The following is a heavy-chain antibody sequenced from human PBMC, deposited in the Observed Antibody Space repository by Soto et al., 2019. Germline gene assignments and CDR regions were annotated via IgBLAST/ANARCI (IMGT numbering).Heavy chain of an antibody. J-gene: IGHJ6*02. Sequence: QVQLVESGGGLVKPGGSLRLSCAASGFTFSDYYMSGIRQAPGKGLEWVSYISSSGSTIYYADSVKGRFTISRDNAKNSLYLQMNSLRAEDTAVYYCARARPRGYYYYYGMDVWGQGTTVTVSS. CDR1: GFTFSDYY. CDR3: ARARPRGYYYYYGMDV. D-gene: IGHD3-10*01. CDR2: ISSSGSTI. V-gene: IGHV3-11*01.